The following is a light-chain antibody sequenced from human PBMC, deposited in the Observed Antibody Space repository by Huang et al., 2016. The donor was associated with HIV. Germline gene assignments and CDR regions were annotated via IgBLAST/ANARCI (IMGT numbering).Light chain of an antibody. V-gene: IGKV3-20*01. CDR3: QQYGSSPGIT. CDR2: GAS. CDR1: QSVSSSY. Sequence: EIVLTQSPGTLSLSPGERATLSCRASQSVSSSYLAWYQQKPGQAPRRLISGASSRATGIPDRFSGSGSGTDFTLTISRLEPEDFAVYYCQQYGSSPGITFGQGTRLEIK. J-gene: IGKJ5*01.